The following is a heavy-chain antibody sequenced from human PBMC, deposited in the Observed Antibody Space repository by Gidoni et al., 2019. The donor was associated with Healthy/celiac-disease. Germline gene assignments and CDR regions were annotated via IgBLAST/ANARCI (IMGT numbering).Heavy chain of an antibody. D-gene: IGHD3-16*01. CDR3: EGGRDPPPHDAFDI. CDR2: IYSGGST. CDR1: CFTVSSNY. J-gene: IGHJ3*02. V-gene: IGHV3-66*02. Sequence: EVQLVESGGGLVQPGGFLSLTSAASCFTVSSNYMRWVRQAPGKGQGWVSVIYSGGSTDYADSVKGRCSITRDNSKNKLYLQMNSRRAEDTAVYDCEGGRDPPPHDAFDIWGQGTMVTVSS.